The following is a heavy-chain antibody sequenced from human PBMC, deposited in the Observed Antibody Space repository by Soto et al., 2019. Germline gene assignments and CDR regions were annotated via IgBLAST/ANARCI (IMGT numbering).Heavy chain of an antibody. J-gene: IGHJ4*02. Sequence: TXXSLRLSFAASGFTFRNSGMHWVRQAPGKGLEWVAVISFDGNTQFYADSVKGRFSISRDNSKNTLYLDMNSLRADDAAVYYCTGQIASGHWGQGTLVTVSS. CDR3: TGQIASGH. V-gene: IGHV3-30*03. CDR2: ISFDGNTQ. CDR1: GFTFRNSG. D-gene: IGHD2-8*02.